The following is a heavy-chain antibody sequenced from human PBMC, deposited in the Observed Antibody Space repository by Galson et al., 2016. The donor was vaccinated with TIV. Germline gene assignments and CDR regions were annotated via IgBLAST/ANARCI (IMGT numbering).Heavy chain of an antibody. CDR3: ARGGGNYRWYFDL. CDR2: ISTYTGDT. CDR1: GYTFTNHG. J-gene: IGHJ2*01. Sequence: SVKVSCKASGYTFTNHGINWVRQAPGQGLEWVGRISTYTGDTNYAQRLQDRVILTTDTSTSTAYMELKSLRSDDTAVYFCARGGGNYRWYFDLWGRGTLVTVSS. V-gene: IGHV1-18*01. D-gene: IGHD1-26*01.